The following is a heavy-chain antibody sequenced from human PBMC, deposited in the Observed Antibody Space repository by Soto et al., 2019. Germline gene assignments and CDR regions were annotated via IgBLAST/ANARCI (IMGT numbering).Heavy chain of an antibody. Sequence: VQLQESGPGLVKPSETLSLTCSVSGDSISRKYWCWLRHPAGGGLVGIGRIYTTGATNYNSSLKSRESMSVDTYKNQYSRRLTAVTAADTAVYYCAIPIIAQSPYLDHWGQGLLVTVPS. D-gene: IGHD3-9*01. CDR2: IYTTGAT. CDR1: GDSISRKY. J-gene: IGHJ4*02. V-gene: IGHV4-4*07. CDR3: AIPIIAQSPYLDH.